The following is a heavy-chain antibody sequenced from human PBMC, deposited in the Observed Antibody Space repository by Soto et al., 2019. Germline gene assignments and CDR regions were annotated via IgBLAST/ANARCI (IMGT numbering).Heavy chain of an antibody. V-gene: IGHV1-8*01. J-gene: IGHJ6*03. Sequence: ASVKVSCKASGYTFTSYDINWVRQATGQGLEWMGWMNPNSGNTGYAQKSQGRVTMTRNTSISTAYMELSSLRSEDTAVYYCAAGGPYYDFWSGYFPYYYYMDVWGKGTTVTVSS. CDR2: MNPNSGNT. CDR3: AAGGPYYDFWSGYFPYYYYMDV. D-gene: IGHD3-3*01. CDR1: GYTFTSYD.